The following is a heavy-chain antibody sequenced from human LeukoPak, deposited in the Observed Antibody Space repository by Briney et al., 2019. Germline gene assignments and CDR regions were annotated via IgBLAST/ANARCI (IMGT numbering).Heavy chain of an antibody. J-gene: IGHJ5*02. CDR3: ARGSSTLTNCFDP. D-gene: IGHD2-2*01. Sequence: ASVKVSCKASGYTFTSYAMHWVRQAPGQGLEWMGWINPNSGGTNYAQKFQGRVTMTRDTSISTAYMELSRLRSDDTAVYYCARGSSTLTNCFDPWGQGTLVTVSS. V-gene: IGHV1-2*02. CDR2: INPNSGGT. CDR1: GYTFTSYA.